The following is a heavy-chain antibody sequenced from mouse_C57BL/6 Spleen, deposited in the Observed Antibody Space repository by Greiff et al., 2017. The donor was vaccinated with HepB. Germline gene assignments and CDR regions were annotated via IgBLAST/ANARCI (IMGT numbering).Heavy chain of an antibody. D-gene: IGHD1-1*01. CDR3: ARKGAYGSSPTRGYFDV. CDR1: GYTFTSYW. Sequence: QVQLQQSGAELVKPGASVKLSCKASGYTFTSYWMQWVKQRPGQGLEWIGEIDPSDSYTNYNQKFKGKATLTVDTSSSTAYMQLSSLTSEDSAVYYCARKGAYGSSPTRGYFDVWGTGTTVTVSS. CDR2: IDPSDSYT. V-gene: IGHV1-50*01. J-gene: IGHJ1*03.